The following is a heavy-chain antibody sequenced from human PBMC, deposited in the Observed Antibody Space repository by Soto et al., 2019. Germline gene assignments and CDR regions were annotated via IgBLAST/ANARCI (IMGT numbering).Heavy chain of an antibody. Sequence: EVQLVESGGGLVKPGGSLRLSCAASGFTFSSYSMNWVRQAPGKGLEWVSSILSSGSHMFYADSVKGRFSISRDNTKNSLYLQMNSLRAEDTALYYCARDPDAGDYWGQGTLVTVSS. V-gene: IGHV3-21*01. CDR1: GFTFSSYS. CDR2: ILSSGSHM. CDR3: ARDPDAGDY. J-gene: IGHJ4*02.